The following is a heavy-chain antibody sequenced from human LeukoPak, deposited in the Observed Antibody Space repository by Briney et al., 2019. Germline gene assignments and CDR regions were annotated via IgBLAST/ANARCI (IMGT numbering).Heavy chain of an antibody. CDR1: GFTFSSYA. J-gene: IGHJ6*03. V-gene: IGHV3-23*01. CDR3: AKGSVTIFGVVKKGNYYYYMDV. Sequence: GGSLRLSCAASGFTFSSYAMSWVRQAPGKGLEWVSAISGSGGSTYYADSVKGRFTISRDNSKNTLYLQMNSLRAEDTAVYYCAKGSVTIFGVVKKGNYYYYMDVWGKGTTVTVSS. CDR2: ISGSGGST. D-gene: IGHD3-3*01.